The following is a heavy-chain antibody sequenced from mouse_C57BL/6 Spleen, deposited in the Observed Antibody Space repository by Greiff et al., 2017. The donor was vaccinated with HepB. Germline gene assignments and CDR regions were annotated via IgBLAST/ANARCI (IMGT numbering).Heavy chain of an antibody. D-gene: IGHD1-1*01. CDR2: IRLKSDNYAT. CDR1: GFTFSNYW. Sequence: EVMLVESGGGLVQPGGSMKLSCVASGFTFSNYWMNWVRQSPEKGLEWVAQIRLKSDNYATHYAESVKGRFTISRDDSKSSVYLQMNNLRAEDTGIYYCTEHYYGSSYEGYYYAMDYWGQGTSVTVSS. CDR3: TEHYYGSSYEGYYYAMDY. J-gene: IGHJ4*01. V-gene: IGHV6-3*01.